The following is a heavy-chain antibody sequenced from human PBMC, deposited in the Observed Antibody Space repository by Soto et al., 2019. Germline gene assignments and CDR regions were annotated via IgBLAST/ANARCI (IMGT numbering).Heavy chain of an antibody. J-gene: IGHJ4*02. Sequence: GGSLRLSCAASGFTFSDYYMSWIRQAPGKGLEWVSHISSGGSTIYYADSVKGRSTISRDNAKNSLYLQMNSLRAEDTAVYYCARDHYSSSSDFDYWGQGTLVTVSS. D-gene: IGHD6-13*01. CDR1: GFTFSDYY. CDR3: ARDHYSSSSDFDY. V-gene: IGHV3-11*01. CDR2: ISSGGSTI.